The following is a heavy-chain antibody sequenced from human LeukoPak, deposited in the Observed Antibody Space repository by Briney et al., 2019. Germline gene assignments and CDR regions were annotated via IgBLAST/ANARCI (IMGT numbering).Heavy chain of an antibody. CDR1: GFTFSDYY. CDR3: ARDMTAGTG. Sequence: GGSLRLSCAASGFTFSDYYMNWIRQAPGKGLEWVSYISSGGSTTYYADSVKGRFTISRDNAKNSLFLQMNSLTAEDTAVYYCARDMTAGTGWGQGTLVTVSS. V-gene: IGHV3-11*01. D-gene: IGHD6-13*01. J-gene: IGHJ4*02. CDR2: ISSGGSTT.